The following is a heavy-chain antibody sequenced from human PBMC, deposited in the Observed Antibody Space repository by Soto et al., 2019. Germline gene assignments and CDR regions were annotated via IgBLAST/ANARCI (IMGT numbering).Heavy chain of an antibody. CDR3: ASRGIAAAGTFDY. CDR1: GCTFTSYY. D-gene: IGHD6-13*01. J-gene: IGHJ4*02. Sequence: ASVKVSCKASGCTFTSYYMHWVRQAPGQGLEWMGIINPSGGSTSYAQKFQGRVTMTRDTSTSTVYMELSSLRSEDTAVYYCASRGIAAAGTFDYWGQGTLVTVSS. CDR2: INPSGGST. V-gene: IGHV1-46*01.